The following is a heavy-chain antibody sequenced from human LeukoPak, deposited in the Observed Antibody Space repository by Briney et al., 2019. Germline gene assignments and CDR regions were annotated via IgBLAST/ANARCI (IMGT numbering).Heavy chain of an antibody. J-gene: IGHJ4*02. CDR2: IYDSVST. CDR1: GGSISSSY. CDR3: ARGWRDGYNFRY. V-gene: IGHV4-59*08. Sequence: PSETLSLTCTVSGGSISSSYWSWIRQPPGKGLEWIAYIYDSVSTNYNPSLKSRVTISADTSKNQFSLRVTSVTAADTAVYYCARGWRDGYNFRYWGQGALVTVSS. D-gene: IGHD5-24*01.